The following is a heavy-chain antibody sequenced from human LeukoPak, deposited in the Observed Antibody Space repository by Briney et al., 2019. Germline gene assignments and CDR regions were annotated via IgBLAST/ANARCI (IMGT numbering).Heavy chain of an antibody. CDR2: IYPTDSDA. CDR1: GYSFTNYW. J-gene: IGHJ3*02. Sequence: GESLKISCXGSGYSFTNYWIAWVRQVPGKGLEWMGIIYPTDSDARYSPSFQGQVTISVDKSISTAYLQWSSLKASDTAMYYCARHPCTRTTCYSVHAFDIWGQGTMVTVSS. D-gene: IGHD2-2*02. V-gene: IGHV5-51*01. CDR3: ARHPCTRTTCYSVHAFDI.